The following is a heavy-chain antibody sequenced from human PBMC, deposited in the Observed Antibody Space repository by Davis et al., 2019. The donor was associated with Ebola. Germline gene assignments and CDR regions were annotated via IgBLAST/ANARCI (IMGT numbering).Heavy chain of an antibody. CDR2: IIPILGIA. D-gene: IGHD6-13*01. CDR1: GGTFSSFA. Sequence: SVKVSCKASGGTFSSFAISWVRHASGQGLEWMGRIIPILGIANYAQKFQGRVTITADKSTSTAYMELSSLRSEDTAVYYCASIAAAFANWFDPWGQGTLVTVSS. CDR3: ASIAAAFANWFDP. V-gene: IGHV1-69*04. J-gene: IGHJ5*02.